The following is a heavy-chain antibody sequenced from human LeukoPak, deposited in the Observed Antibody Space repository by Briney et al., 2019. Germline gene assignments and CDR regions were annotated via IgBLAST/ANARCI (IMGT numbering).Heavy chain of an antibody. CDR1: GGSISSGTYY. CDR3: ARGPYSYDSSGAFDI. V-gene: IGHV4-39*07. CDR2: IYHSGST. Sequence: SETLSLTCTVSGGSISSGTYYWGWIRQPPGKGLEWIGSIYHSGSTYYNPSLKSRVTISVDTSKNQFSLKLSSVTAADTAVYFCARGPYSYDSSGAFDIWGQGTMVTVSS. J-gene: IGHJ3*02. D-gene: IGHD3-22*01.